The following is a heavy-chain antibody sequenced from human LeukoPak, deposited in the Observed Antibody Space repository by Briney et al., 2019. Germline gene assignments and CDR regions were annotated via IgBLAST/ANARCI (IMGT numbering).Heavy chain of an antibody. D-gene: IGHD6-25*01. V-gene: IGHV3-74*01. CDR2: INTDGSST. Sequence: GGSLRLSCAASGFIFSTYWMHSVRHAPGKGLVWVSRINTDGSSTAYAASVKGRFTISRDNAKNIVYLQMNSLRAEDTALYFCARERVGSDYYGLDVWGQGTTVSVSS. CDR3: ARERVGSDYYGLDV. J-gene: IGHJ6*02. CDR1: GFIFSTYW.